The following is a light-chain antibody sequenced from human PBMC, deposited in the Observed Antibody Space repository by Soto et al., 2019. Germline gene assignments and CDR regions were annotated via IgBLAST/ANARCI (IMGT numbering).Light chain of an antibody. CDR3: QQYYNWPPLT. CDR2: GAS. CDR1: QSVNTH. V-gene: IGKV3-15*01. J-gene: IGKJ4*01. Sequence: EIVMTQSPATLSVSSGERATLSCRASQSVNTHLAWYQQKPGQAPRLLIYGASTRATGIPARFSGSGSGTEFTLTITSLQSEDFAVYYCQQYYNWPPLTFGGGTRVEIK.